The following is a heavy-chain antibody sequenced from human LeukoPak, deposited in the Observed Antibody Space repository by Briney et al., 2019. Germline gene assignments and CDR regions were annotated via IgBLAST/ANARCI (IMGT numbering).Heavy chain of an antibody. CDR1: GYTFTSYA. D-gene: IGHD5-18*01. CDR3: ARDHTAMVIDGAFDI. V-gene: IGHV1-3*01. J-gene: IGHJ3*02. CDR2: INDGNGNT. Sequence: GASVKVSCKASGYTFTSYAMHWVRQAPGQRLEWMGWINDGNGNTKYSQKFQGRVTITRDTSASTAYMELSSLRSEDTAVYYCARDHTAMVIDGAFDIWGQGTMVTVSS.